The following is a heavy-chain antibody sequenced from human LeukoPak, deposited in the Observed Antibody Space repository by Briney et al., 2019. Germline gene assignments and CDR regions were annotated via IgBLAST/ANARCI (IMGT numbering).Heavy chain of an antibody. CDR3: ASIGVYDFCSGYYPVYWYFDL. D-gene: IGHD3-3*01. CDR1: GYSISSGYY. V-gene: IGHV4-38-2*01. J-gene: IGHJ2*01. CDR2: IYHSGST. Sequence: KPSETLSLXCAVSGYSISSGYYWGWIRQPPGKGLEWIGSIYHSGSTYYNPSLKSRVTISVDTSKNQFSLKLSSVTAADTAVYYCASIGVYDFCSGYYPVYWYFDLWGRGTLVTVSS.